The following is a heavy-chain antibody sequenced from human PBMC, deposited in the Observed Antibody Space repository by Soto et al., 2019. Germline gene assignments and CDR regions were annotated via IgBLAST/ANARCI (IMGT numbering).Heavy chain of an antibody. V-gene: IGHV3-30*18. CDR3: AKEWGYSSSLTIFDY. CDR1: GFTFSSYG. CDR2: ISYDGSNK. J-gene: IGHJ4*02. D-gene: IGHD6-13*01. Sequence: XXSLRLSCAASGFTFSSYGMHWVLQAPGKGLDGVAVISYDGSNKYYADSVKGRFTISRDNSKNTLYLQMNSLRAEDTAVYYCAKEWGYSSSLTIFDYWGQGTLVTVSS.